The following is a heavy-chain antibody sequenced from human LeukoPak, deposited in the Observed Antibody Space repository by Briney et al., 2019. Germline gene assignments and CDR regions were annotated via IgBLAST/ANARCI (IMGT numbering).Heavy chain of an antibody. J-gene: IGHJ4*02. D-gene: IGHD3-3*01. CDR1: GGSFSGYY. V-gene: IGHV4-34*01. CDR3: ARGVRVLRFLEWLPERSYYFDY. Sequence: PSETLSLTCAVSGGSFSGYYWSWIRQPPGKELEWIGEINHSGSTNYSPPIKSRVTISVDASKNQSSLKLGSVTAADTAVYYCARGVRVLRFLEWLPERSYYFDYWGQGTLVTVSS. CDR2: INHSGST.